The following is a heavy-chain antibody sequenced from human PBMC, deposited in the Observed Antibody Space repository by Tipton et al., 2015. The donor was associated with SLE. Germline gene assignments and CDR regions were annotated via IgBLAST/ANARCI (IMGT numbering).Heavy chain of an antibody. CDR1: GFTVSNNY. V-gene: IGHV3-66*01. D-gene: IGHD6-13*01. Sequence: GSLRLSCAASGFTVSNNYMSWVRQAPGKGLEWVSIIYSVGSTYYGDSVKGRFAISRDNSKNTLYLQMNSLRAEDTAVYFCARLVRNWFDPWGQGTLVTVSS. CDR2: IYSVGST. J-gene: IGHJ5*02. CDR3: ARLVRNWFDP.